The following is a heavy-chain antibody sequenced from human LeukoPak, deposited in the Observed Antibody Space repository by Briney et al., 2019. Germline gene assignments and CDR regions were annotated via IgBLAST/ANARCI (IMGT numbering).Heavy chain of an antibody. CDR1: GDSISSGGYS. V-gene: IGHV4-39*07. D-gene: IGHD2-2*01. Sequence: SETLSLTCVVSGDSISSGGYSWSWIRQPPGKGLEWIGSIYHSGSTYYNPSLKSRVTISVDTSKNQFSLKLSYVTAADTAVYYCARGGRDIVVVPAAILSWFDPWAREPWSPSPQ. J-gene: IGHJ5*02. CDR3: ARGGRDIVVVPAAILSWFDP. CDR2: IYHSGST.